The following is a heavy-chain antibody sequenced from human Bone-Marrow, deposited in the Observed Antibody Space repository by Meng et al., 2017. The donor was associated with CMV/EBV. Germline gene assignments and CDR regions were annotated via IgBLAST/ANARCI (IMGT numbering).Heavy chain of an antibody. CDR3: ARVALAARPEGYYFDF. J-gene: IGHJ4*02. Sequence: SETLSLTCTVSGGSISSYYWSWIRQPPGKGLEWIGYIYYSGSTNYNPSLKSRVTISVDTSKNQFSLKLSSVTAADTAVYYCARVALAARPEGYYFDFWGQGKLVTFSS. D-gene: IGHD6-6*01. CDR1: GGSISSYY. V-gene: IGHV4-59*01. CDR2: IYYSGST.